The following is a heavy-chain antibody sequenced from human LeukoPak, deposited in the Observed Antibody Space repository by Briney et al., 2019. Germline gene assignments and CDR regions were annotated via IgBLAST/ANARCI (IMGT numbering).Heavy chain of an antibody. CDR1: GYTFTSYA. J-gene: IGHJ4*02. CDR3: ARVVGGQLWFGEPSGVTDY. D-gene: IGHD3-10*01. CDR2: INTNTGNP. V-gene: IGHV7-4-1*02. Sequence: ASVKVSCKASGYTFTSYAMNWVRQAPGQGLEWMGWINTNTGNPTYAQGFTGRFVFSLDTSVSTAYLQISSLKAEDTAVYYCARVVGGQLWFGEPSGVTDYWGQGTLVTVSS.